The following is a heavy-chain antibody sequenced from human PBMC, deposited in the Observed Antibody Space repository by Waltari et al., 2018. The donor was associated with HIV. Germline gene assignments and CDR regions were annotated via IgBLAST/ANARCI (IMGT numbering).Heavy chain of an antibody. D-gene: IGHD1-26*01. CDR2: IYYSGST. V-gene: IGHV4-59*08. J-gene: IGHJ3*02. CDR1: GYSISSYY. Sequence: QVQLQVSGAGLVKPSETLSLTCTVSGYSISSYYWSWIRQPPGKGLEWIGYIYYSGSTNYNPSLKSRVTVSVDTSKNQFSLNLSSVTAADTAVYYCARHETGGARKAFDIWGQGTMVTVSS. CDR3: ARHETGGARKAFDI.